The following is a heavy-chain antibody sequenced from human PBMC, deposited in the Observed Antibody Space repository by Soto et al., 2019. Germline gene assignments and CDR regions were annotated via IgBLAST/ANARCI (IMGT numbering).Heavy chain of an antibody. CDR3: APMGIAVAGDY. D-gene: IGHD6-19*01. Sequence: GGSLRLSCAASGVTFSSYDMSWVRQAPGKGLEWVSAISGSGGSTYYADSVKGRFTISRDNSKNTLYLQMNSLRAEDTAVYYCAPMGIAVAGDYWGQGTLVTVSS. CDR2: ISGSGGST. J-gene: IGHJ4*02. V-gene: IGHV3-23*01. CDR1: GVTFSSYD.